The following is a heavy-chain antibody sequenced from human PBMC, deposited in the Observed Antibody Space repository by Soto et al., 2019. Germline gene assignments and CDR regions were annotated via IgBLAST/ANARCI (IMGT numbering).Heavy chain of an antibody. CDR2: VNPNNGDT. CDR1: GYTFTNYH. V-gene: IGHV1-8*01. J-gene: IGHJ4*02. Sequence: QVQLVQFGAEVTKPGASLKVSCKASGYTFTNYHINLVRQATGQGLEWMGWVNPNNGDTGYAQKFQGRVPMTGDTSINTVYMELSSLESEHTAVYYCARGVEAGVDYWGQGILVTVSS. CDR3: ARGVEAGVDY.